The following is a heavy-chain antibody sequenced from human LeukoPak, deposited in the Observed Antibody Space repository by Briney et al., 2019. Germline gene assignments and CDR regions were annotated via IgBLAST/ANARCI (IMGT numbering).Heavy chain of an antibody. CDR3: ARGAPPTWRRRGWFDP. Sequence: PSETLSLTCAVYGRSFSGYYWSWIRQPPGKGLEWIGEINHSGSTNYNPSLKSRVTISVDTSKNQFSLKLSSVTAADTAVYYCARGAPPTWRRRGWFDPWGQGTLVTVSS. CDR2: INHSGST. J-gene: IGHJ5*02. V-gene: IGHV4-34*01. CDR1: GRSFSGYY.